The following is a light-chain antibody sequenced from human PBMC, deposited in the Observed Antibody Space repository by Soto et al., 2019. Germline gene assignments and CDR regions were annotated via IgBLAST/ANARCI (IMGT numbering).Light chain of an antibody. CDR2: KAS. J-gene: IGKJ2*01. CDR3: QQYNSYSYT. V-gene: IGKV1-5*03. CDR1: QSISSW. Sequence: DIQMTQSPSTLSASVGDRVTITCRASQSISSWLAWYQQKPGKAPKLLIYKASSLESGVPSRFSVRGSGTEFTLTISSLQPDDFATYYCQQYNSYSYTFGQGTKLEIK.